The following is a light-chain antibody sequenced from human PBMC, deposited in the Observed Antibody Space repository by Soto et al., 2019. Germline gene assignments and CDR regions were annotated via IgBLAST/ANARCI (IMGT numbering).Light chain of an antibody. V-gene: IGKV3-15*01. CDR3: QQYNNWPPIT. CDR2: GAS. Sequence: EIVITQSPAPMSVSPGERATLSCRASQSVRSNLAWYQQKPGQAPRLLIYGASTRATGIPARFSGSGSGTEFTLTVSSLQSEDFAVYYCQQYNNWPPITFGQGTRLEIK. CDR1: QSVRSN. J-gene: IGKJ5*01.